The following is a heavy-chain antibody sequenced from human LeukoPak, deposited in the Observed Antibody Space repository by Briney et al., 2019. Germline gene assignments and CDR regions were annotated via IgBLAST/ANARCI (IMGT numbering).Heavy chain of an antibody. Sequence: ASVKVSCKASGYTFTSYGISWVRHAPGQGLEWMGWISAYNGNTNYAQKLQGRVTMTTDTSTSTAYMELRSLRSDDTAVYYCARDENVLRYFVFDYWGQGTLVTVSS. CDR2: ISAYNGNT. CDR3: ARDENVLRYFVFDY. J-gene: IGHJ4*02. CDR1: GYTFTSYG. V-gene: IGHV1-18*01. D-gene: IGHD3-9*01.